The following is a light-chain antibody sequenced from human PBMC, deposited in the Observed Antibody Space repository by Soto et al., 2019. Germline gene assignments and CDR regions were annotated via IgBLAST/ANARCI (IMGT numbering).Light chain of an antibody. CDR3: QQYGSSPTT. CDR1: QTISSTY. V-gene: IGKV3-20*01. J-gene: IGKJ1*01. Sequence: LAAAERPTHHCSASQTISSTYLAWYQQKPGQAPRLLIYATSTRATGIPDRFSGSGSGTDFTLTPNRPEPEDLPLYHCQQYGSSPTTFDQGAKVDIK. CDR2: ATS.